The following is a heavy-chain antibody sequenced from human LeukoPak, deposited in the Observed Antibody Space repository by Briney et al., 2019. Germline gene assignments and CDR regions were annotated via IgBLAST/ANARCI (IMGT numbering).Heavy chain of an antibody. D-gene: IGHD3-16*01. Sequence: GESLRISCKGSGYSFTSYWIGWVRQMPGKGLEWMGIIYPGDSDTRYSPSFQGQVTISADKSISTAYLQWSSLKASDTAMYYCARHPSSGWLRLDHWGQGTLVTVSS. CDR2: IYPGDSDT. CDR3: ARHPSSGWLRLDH. CDR1: GYSFTSYW. V-gene: IGHV5-51*01. J-gene: IGHJ4*02.